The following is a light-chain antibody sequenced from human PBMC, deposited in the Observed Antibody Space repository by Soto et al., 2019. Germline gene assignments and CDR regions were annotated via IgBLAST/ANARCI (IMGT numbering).Light chain of an antibody. CDR2: KVS. CDR3: MQGTPWPPYT. V-gene: IGKV2-30*01. CDR1: QSLAYSDGNTY. Sequence: DVVMTQSPLSLPVTLGQPASISCRSSQSLAYSDGNTYLNWFQQRPGQSPRRLIYKVSNRDSGVPDRLSGSGSGTDFTLIISRVEAEDVGGYYCMQGTPWPPYTFGQGTKLEIK. J-gene: IGKJ2*01.